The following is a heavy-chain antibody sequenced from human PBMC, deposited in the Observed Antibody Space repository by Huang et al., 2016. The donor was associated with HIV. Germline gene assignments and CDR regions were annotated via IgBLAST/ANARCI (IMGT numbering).Heavy chain of an antibody. CDR1: GFTVSCNY. Sequence: EVQLVETGGGLIQPGGSLRLSCAASGFTVSCNYMSWVRQAPGKGLEWVSVMYSCGSTDYADSVKGRFTISRDNSKNTLYLQMNSRRAEDTAVYYCARGMVRGVTLNWFDPWGQGTLVTVSS. CDR3: ARGMVRGVTLNWFDP. CDR2: MYSCGST. D-gene: IGHD3-10*01. V-gene: IGHV3-53*02. J-gene: IGHJ5*02.